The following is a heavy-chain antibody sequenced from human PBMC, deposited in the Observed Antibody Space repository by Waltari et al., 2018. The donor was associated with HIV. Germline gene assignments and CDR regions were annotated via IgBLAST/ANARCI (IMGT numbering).Heavy chain of an antibody. Sequence: QVQLVESGGGVVQPGRSLRLSCETSGFTFKSYGMHWVRQAPGKVVGGGVFIWYEGNEKYYVDSVKGRFVISRDNSKNTLYLQMNSLRPEDTAMYYCAKDANTFHEFGPNWLDPWGQGTLVSVSS. J-gene: IGHJ5*02. CDR3: AKDANTFHEFGPNWLDP. V-gene: IGHV3-30*02. CDR2: IWYEGNEK. D-gene: IGHD3-10*01. CDR1: GFTFKSYG.